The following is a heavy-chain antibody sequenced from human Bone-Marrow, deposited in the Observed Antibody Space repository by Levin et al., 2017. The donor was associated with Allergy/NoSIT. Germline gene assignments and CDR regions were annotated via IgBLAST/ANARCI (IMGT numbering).Heavy chain of an antibody. Sequence: ASVKVSCAASGFTFSSYAMTWVRQAPGKGLEWVSAISGSGGSTYYADSVKGRFTISRDNSKNMLYLQMNSLRAEDTAIYYCAKLTGLAVAGTRGFDYWGQGTLVPVSS. CDR1: GFTFSSYA. V-gene: IGHV3-23*01. CDR3: AKLTGLAVAGTRGFDY. CDR2: ISGSGGST. J-gene: IGHJ4*02. D-gene: IGHD6-19*01.